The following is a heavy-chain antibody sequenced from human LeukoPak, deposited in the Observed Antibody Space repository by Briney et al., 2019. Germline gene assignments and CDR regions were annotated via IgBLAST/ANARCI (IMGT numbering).Heavy chain of an antibody. J-gene: IGHJ3*02. V-gene: IGHV1-24*01. CDR3: ATGLDSSGWYYAFDI. CDR2: FDPEDGET. Sequence: ASVKVSCKVSVYTLTELSMHWVRQAPGKGLEWMGGFDPEDGETIYAQKFQGRVTMTEDTSTDTAYMELSSLRSEDTAVYYCATGLDSSGWYYAFDIWGQGTMVTVSS. D-gene: IGHD6-19*01. CDR1: VYTLTELS.